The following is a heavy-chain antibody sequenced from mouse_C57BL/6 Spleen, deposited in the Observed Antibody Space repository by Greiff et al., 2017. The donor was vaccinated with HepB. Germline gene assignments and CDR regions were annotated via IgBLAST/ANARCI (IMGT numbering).Heavy chain of an antibody. J-gene: IGHJ2*01. CDR3: ARSYYGNYDYFDY. CDR1: GHTVTNYT. Sequence: QVQLHPSGAPLARPGASVKMSFPSSGHTVTNYTLHRGKKRPGQGLEWIGYINPSSGYTKYNQKFKDKATLTADKSSSTAYMQLSSLTSEDSAVYYCARSYYGNYDYFDYWGQGTTLTVSS. V-gene: IGHV1-4*01. CDR2: INPSSGYT. D-gene: IGHD2-1*01.